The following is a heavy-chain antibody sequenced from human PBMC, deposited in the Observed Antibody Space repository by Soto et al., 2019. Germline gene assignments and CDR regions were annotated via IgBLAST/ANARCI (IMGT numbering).Heavy chain of an antibody. CDR3: ARLAEYCNGIKCYSNFDF. Sequence: ASVKVSCKTSGYNFTNFDINWVRQAPGRGLVWMGWMNPSSGETGSAQNFQGRVTMTRDISTRTFFMQLTSLRSEDTAIYYCARLAEYCNGIKCYSNFDFWGRGTQVTSPQ. D-gene: IGHD2-15*01. CDR1: GYNFTNFD. CDR2: MNPSSGET. J-gene: IGHJ4*01. V-gene: IGHV1-8*01.